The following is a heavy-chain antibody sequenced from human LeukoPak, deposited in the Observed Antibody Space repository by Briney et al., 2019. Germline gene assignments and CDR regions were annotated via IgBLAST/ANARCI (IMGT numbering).Heavy chain of an antibody. CDR1: GFTFYDYA. J-gene: IGHJ4*02. CDR2: ISWNSGSI. Sequence: GGSLRLSCAASGFTFYDYAMHWVRQAPGKGLEWVSGISWNSGSIGYADSVKGRFTISRDNAKNSLYLQMNSLRAEDTALYYCAKDMRGTYYDILTGYSFDYWGQGTLVTVSS. V-gene: IGHV3-9*01. D-gene: IGHD3-9*01. CDR3: AKDMRGTYYDILTGYSFDY.